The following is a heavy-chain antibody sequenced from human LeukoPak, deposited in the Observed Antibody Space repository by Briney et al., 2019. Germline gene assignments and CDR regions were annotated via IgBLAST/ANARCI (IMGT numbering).Heavy chain of an antibody. CDR2: ISSSGSTI. CDR1: GFTFSSYE. V-gene: IGHV3-48*03. D-gene: IGHD2-8*01. CDR3: ARVHNVNWFDP. J-gene: IGHJ5*02. Sequence: GGSLRLSCAASGFTFSSYEMNWVRQAPGKGLEWVSYISSSGSTIYYADSVKGRFTISRDNAKNSLYLQMNSLRAGDTAVYYCARVHNVNWFDPWGQGTLVTVSS.